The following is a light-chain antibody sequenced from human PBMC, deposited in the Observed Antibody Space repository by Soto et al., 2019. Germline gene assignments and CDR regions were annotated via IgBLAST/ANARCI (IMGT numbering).Light chain of an antibody. Sequence: EIVMTQSPATLSVSPGERATLSCRARQSVSSNLAWYQQKPGQAPRLLIYDASTRATGIPARFSGSGSGTEFTLTISSLQSEDFAVYYCQQYTSWPVTFGPATKVDIK. J-gene: IGKJ3*01. CDR1: QSVSSN. V-gene: IGKV3-15*01. CDR2: DAS. CDR3: QQYTSWPVT.